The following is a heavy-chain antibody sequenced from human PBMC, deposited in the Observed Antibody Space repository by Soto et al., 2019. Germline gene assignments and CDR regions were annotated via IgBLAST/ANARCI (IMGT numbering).Heavy chain of an antibody. CDR2: IWYDGSNK. Sequence: QVQLVESGGGVVQPGRSLRLSCAASGFSFSSYGMHWVRQAPDKGLEWVAVIWYDGSNKYYADSVKGRFTISRDNSKNTLYLQMNSLRAEDTAVSCCAREKSGYPLPDWDFQHWGQGTLVTVSS. J-gene: IGHJ1*01. CDR3: AREKSGYPLPDWDFQH. V-gene: IGHV3-33*01. CDR1: GFSFSSYG. D-gene: IGHD3-3*01.